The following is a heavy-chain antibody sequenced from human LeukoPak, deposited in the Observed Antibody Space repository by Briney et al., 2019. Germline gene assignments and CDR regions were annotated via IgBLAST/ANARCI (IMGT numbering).Heavy chain of an antibody. CDR2: ISGSGGST. J-gene: IGHJ5*02. CDR1: EFIFSSYA. V-gene: IGHV3-23*01. Sequence: GGSLRLSCAASEFIFSSYAMYWVRQAPGKGLEWVSIISGSGGSTYYADSVKGRFTISRDNAKNTLYLQMNSLRAEDTAVYYCVKGYYESSAYYSDGCFDPWGQGTLVTVSS. CDR3: VKGYYESSAYYSDGCFDP. D-gene: IGHD3-22*01.